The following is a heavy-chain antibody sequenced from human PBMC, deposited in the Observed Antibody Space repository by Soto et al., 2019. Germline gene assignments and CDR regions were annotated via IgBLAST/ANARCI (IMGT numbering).Heavy chain of an antibody. Sequence: QLQLQESGPGLVKPSETLSLTCTVSGGSISSSGHYWGWIRQPPGKGLEWIGSMYYRGSSYYNPSLTSRVAISVDTSKNQFSLKLNSVTAADTAVYYCATYGSGWYFDYWGQGTLVTVAS. CDR1: GGSISSSGHY. J-gene: IGHJ4*02. CDR2: MYYRGSS. D-gene: IGHD6-19*01. V-gene: IGHV4-39*01. CDR3: ATYGSGWYFDY.